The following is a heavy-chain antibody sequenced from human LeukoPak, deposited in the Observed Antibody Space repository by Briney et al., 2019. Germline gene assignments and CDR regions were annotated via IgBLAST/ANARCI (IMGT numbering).Heavy chain of an antibody. CDR1: GGSISPYY. CDR2: IYYSGST. D-gene: IGHD2-8*01. Sequence: SETLSLTCTVSGGSISPYYWSWIRQPPGKGLEWIGYIYYSGSTNYNPSLKSRVTISVDTSKNQFSLKLSSVTAADTAVYYCARVLFNGHYYFDYWGQGTLVTVSS. CDR3: ARVLFNGHYYFDY. J-gene: IGHJ4*02. V-gene: IGHV4-59*12.